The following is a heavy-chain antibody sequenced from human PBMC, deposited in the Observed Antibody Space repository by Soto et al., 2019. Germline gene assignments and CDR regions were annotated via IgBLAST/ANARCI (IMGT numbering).Heavy chain of an antibody. Sequence: ASVKVSCKASGYTFTSYGISWVRQAPGQGLEWMGWISAYNGNTNYAQKLQGRVTMTTDTSTSTAYMELRSLRFDDTAVYYCASNGVISLYYYYGMDVWGQGTTVTVSS. D-gene: IGHD3-10*01. V-gene: IGHV1-18*01. CDR3: ASNGVISLYYYYGMDV. J-gene: IGHJ6*02. CDR1: GYTFTSYG. CDR2: ISAYNGNT.